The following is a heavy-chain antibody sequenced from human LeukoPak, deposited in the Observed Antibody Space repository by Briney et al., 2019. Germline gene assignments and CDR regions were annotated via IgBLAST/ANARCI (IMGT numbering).Heavy chain of an antibody. J-gene: IGHJ4*02. CDR2: INPNSGGT. Sequence: ASVKVSCKASGYTFTGYYMHWVRQAPGQGLEWMGWINPNSGGTNYAQKFQGRVTMTRDTSISTAYMELSRLRSDDTAVYYCAREYCTNGVCCFDYWGQGTLVTVSS. CDR3: AREYCTNGVCCFDY. V-gene: IGHV1-2*02. D-gene: IGHD2-8*01. CDR1: GYTFTGYY.